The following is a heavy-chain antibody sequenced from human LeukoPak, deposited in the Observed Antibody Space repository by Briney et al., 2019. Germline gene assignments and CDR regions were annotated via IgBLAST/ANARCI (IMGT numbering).Heavy chain of an antibody. Sequence: GGSLRLSCAASGFTFSSYSMNWVRQAPGKGLEWVSYISSSSSTIYYADSVKGRFTISRDNAKNSLYLQMNSLRAEDTAVYYCARGISGWSGVGYYYGMDVWGQGTTVTVSS. D-gene: IGHD6-19*01. CDR3: ARGISGWSGVGYYYGMDV. J-gene: IGHJ6*02. CDR2: ISSSSSTI. V-gene: IGHV3-48*04. CDR1: GFTFSSYS.